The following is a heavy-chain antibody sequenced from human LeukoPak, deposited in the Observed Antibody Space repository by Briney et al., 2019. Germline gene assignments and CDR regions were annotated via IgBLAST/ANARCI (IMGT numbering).Heavy chain of an antibody. CDR2: INDSGCST. Sequence: GGSLRLSCAASGFTFSRYSMGWVRQAPGKGLEWVSAINDSGCSTNYADSLKGRFTISRDNSKNTLYLQMNSLRAEDTAVYYCAKGSCYESSGSYRDYWGRGPLVRVST. V-gene: IGHV3-23*01. CDR1: GFTFSRYS. CDR3: AKGSCYESSGSYRDY. J-gene: IGHJ4*02. D-gene: IGHD3-22*01.